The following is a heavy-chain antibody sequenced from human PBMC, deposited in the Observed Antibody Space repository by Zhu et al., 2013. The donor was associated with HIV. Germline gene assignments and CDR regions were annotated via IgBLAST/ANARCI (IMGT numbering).Heavy chain of an antibody. Sequence: VQLQQWGAGLLKPSETLSLTCAVYGGSFSGYYWSWIRQPPGKGLEWLGYIYDSGSTKYNPALKSRVTISVDTSNNQFSLKLSSVTAADTAVYYCARDSYNGFDPWGQGTPGHRLL. CDR2: IYDSGST. CDR3: ARDSYNGFDP. V-gene: IGHV4-34*11. CDR1: GGSFSGYY. J-gene: IGHJ5*02.